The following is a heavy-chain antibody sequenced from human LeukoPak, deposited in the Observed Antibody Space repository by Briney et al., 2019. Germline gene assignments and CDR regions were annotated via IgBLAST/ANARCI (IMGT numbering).Heavy chain of an antibody. CDR1: GYTFTGYY. CDR3: AREFDYGDYVPPRD. V-gene: IGHV1-2*02. CDR2: ISLNSGGT. D-gene: IGHD4-17*01. Sequence: ASVKVSCKASGYTFTGYYIHWVRQAPGQGLEWMGWISLNSGGTNYAQKFQGRVTMTRDTSISTAYMELSRLRSDDTAVYYCAREFDYGDYVPPRDWGQGTLVTVSS. J-gene: IGHJ4*02.